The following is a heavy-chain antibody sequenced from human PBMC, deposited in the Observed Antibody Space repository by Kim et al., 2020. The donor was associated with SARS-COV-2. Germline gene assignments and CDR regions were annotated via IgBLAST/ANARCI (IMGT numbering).Heavy chain of an antibody. J-gene: IGHJ5*02. D-gene: IGHD6-19*01. V-gene: IGHV4-34*01. CDR3: ARGPRQWLVSLNWFDP. Sequence: SETLSLTCAVYGGSFSGYYWSWIRQPPGKGLEWIGEINHSGSTNYNPSLKSRVTISVDTSKNQFSLKLSSVTAADTAVYYCARGPRQWLVSLNWFDPWGQGTLVTVSS. CDR2: INHSGST. CDR1: GGSFSGYY.